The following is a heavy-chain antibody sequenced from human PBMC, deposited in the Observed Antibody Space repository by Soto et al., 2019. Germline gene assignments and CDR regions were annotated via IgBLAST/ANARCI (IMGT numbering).Heavy chain of an antibody. CDR3: ATMVPEPILEDRFYYYVIDV. Sequence: GGSLRLSCAASGFTFNYYGMHWVRQAPGKGLEWMAVISYDGTKKHYADSIKGRFAISRDNSRNTVYLQLNSLRPEDTAVYYCATMVPEPILEDRFYYYVIDVWGQGTTVTVSS. CDR1: GFTFNYYG. CDR2: ISYDGTKK. J-gene: IGHJ6*02. D-gene: IGHD3-10*02. V-gene: IGHV3-30*03.